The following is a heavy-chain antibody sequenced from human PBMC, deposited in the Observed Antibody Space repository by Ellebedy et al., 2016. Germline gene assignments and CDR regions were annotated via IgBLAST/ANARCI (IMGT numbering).Heavy chain of an antibody. CDR3: PRGDNRDY. CDR2: ISSSSTNT. Sequence: GGSLRLSCAASGFIFSTYTMNWVRQAPGQGLEWVASISSSSTNTHYADSVRGRFTISRDNAKNSLFLQMNSLKVEDTAVYYCPRGDNRDYWGQGTLVTVSS. CDR1: GFIFSTYT. J-gene: IGHJ4*02. V-gene: IGHV3-21*01. D-gene: IGHD3-22*01.